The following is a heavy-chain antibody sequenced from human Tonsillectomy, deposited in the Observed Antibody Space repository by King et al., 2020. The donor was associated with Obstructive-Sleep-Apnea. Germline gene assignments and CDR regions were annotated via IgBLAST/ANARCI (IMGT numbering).Heavy chain of an antibody. V-gene: IGHV1-18*01. D-gene: IGHD3-16*01. CDR3: ARNNFNYDYVWGKGAFDI. CDR2: IGVYNGNT. J-gene: IGHJ3*02. Sequence: VQLVESGAEVKKPGASVKVSCKASGYTFGSHGITWVRQAPGQGLEWVGWIGVYNGNTNYAQKLQGRVTMITDTSTGTAYMELRSLRSDDTAVYYCARNNFNYDYVWGKGAFDIWGPGTMVTVSS. CDR1: GYTFGSHG.